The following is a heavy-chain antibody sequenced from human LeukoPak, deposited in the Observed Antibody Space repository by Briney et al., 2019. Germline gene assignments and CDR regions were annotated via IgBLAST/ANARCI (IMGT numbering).Heavy chain of an antibody. CDR1: GYTFTSYG. CDR2: ISAYNGNT. D-gene: IGHD5-12*01. J-gene: IGHJ4*02. Sequence: ASVKVSCKASGYTFTSYGISWVRQAPGQGLEWMGWISAYNGNTNYAQKLQGRVTMTTDTSTSTAYMELRSLRSDDTAVYYCATVLYSGYDYAVFDYWGQGTLVTVSS. CDR3: ATVLYSGYDYAVFDY. V-gene: IGHV1-18*01.